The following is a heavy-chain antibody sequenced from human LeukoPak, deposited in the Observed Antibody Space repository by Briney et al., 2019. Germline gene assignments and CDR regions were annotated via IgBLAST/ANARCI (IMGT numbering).Heavy chain of an antibody. D-gene: IGHD7-27*01. V-gene: IGHV1-8*01. CDR3: ARVGKLTRYYYYYMDV. Sequence: ASVKVSCKASGYTFTSYDINWVRQATGQGLEWMGWMNPNSGNTGYAQKFQGRVTMTRNTSISTAYMELSSLRSEDTAVYYCARVGKLTRYYYYYMDVWGEGTTVTVSS. CDR1: GYTFTSYD. CDR2: MNPNSGNT. J-gene: IGHJ6*03.